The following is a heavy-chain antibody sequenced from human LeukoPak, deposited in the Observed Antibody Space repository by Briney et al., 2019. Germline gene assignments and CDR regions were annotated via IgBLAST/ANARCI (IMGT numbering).Heavy chain of an antibody. D-gene: IGHD3-10*01. V-gene: IGHV4-59*08. J-gene: IGHJ4*02. CDR2: IYYSGST. CDR3: ARSTPPGPGDFDY. Sequence: SETLSLTCAVYGGSISSYYWSWIRQPPGKGLEWIGYIYYSGSTNYNPSLKSRVTISVDTSKNQFSLKLSSVTAADTAVYYCARSTPPGPGDFDYWGQGTLVTVSS. CDR1: GGSISSYY.